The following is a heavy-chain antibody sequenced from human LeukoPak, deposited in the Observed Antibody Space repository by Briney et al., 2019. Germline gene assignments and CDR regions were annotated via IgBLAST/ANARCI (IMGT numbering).Heavy chain of an antibody. D-gene: IGHD3-3*01. CDR2: INPNSGGT. J-gene: IGHJ4*02. Sequence: ASVKVFCKASGYTFTGYYMHWVRQAPGQGLEWMGWINPNSGGTNYAQKLQGRVTMTRDTSISTAYMELSRLRSDDTAVYYCARVAGITIFGVVTPNDYWGQGTLVTVSS. CDR3: ARVAGITIFGVVTPNDY. V-gene: IGHV1-2*02. CDR1: GYTFTGYY.